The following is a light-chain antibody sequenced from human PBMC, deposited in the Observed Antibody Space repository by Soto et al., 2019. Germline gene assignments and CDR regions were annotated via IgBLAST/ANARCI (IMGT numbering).Light chain of an antibody. CDR1: QGISSA. CDR2: DAS. V-gene: IGKV1-13*02. CDR3: LRCNSYLLT. Sequence: AIQLTQSPSSLSASVGDRVTITCRASQGISSALACYQQKPGKAPKLLIYDASSLESGLPSRFSGIGSGTDSTLTISRLQPEDFATYYCLRCNSYLLTVGGGTNVELK. J-gene: IGKJ4*02.